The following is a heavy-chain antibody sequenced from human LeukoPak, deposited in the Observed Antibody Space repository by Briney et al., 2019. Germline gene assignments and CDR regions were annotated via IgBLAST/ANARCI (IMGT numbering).Heavy chain of an antibody. V-gene: IGHV3-53*01. CDR3: ARGLVGANY. D-gene: IGHD1-26*01. J-gene: IGHJ4*02. Sequence: TGGSLRLSCAASGFTVSSNYVSWVRQAPGKGLEWVSVIYSGGSTNYADSVKGRFTISRDNSKNTLYLQMNSLRAEDTAVYYRARGLVGANYWGQGTLVTVSS. CDR1: GFTVSSNY. CDR2: IYSGGST.